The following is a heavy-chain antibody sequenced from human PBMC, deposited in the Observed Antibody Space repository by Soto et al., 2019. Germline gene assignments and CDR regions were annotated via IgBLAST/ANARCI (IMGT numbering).Heavy chain of an antibody. CDR2: ITNDRGIK. V-gene: IGHV3-48*02. J-gene: IGHJ4*02. Sequence: EVQLVEAGGGFVQPGGSLRLSCEASGFTFSSYSMNWVRHAPGQGLEWVSYITNDRGIKSYADSVKGRFAISRDNAEKSVYLQMNSLRDEDTAVYYCARVYSSGWYFDDWGQGTLVTVSS. CDR3: ARVYSSGWYFDD. D-gene: IGHD6-19*01. CDR1: GFTFSSYS.